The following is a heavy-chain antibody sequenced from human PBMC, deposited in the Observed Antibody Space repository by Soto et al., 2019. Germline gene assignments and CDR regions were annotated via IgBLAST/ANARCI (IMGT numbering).Heavy chain of an antibody. D-gene: IGHD2-2*01. CDR2: ISGSGGST. CDR1: GFTFSSYA. CDR3: AKDHGDCSSTSCYPDY. J-gene: IGHJ4*02. Sequence: EVQLLESGGGLVQPGGSLRLSCAASGFTFSSYAMSWVRQAPGKGLEWVSAISGSGGSTYYADSVKGRFTISRDNSKNTLYLQMNSLRAEDTAVYYCAKDHGDCSSTSCYPDYWGQVTLVTVSS. V-gene: IGHV3-23*01.